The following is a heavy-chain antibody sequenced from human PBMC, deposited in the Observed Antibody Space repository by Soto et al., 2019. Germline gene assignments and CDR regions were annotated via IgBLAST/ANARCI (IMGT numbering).Heavy chain of an antibody. CDR3: ARDMHAGFTHYFDL. CDR1: CGCITSYH. D-gene: IGHD1-26*01. V-gene: IGHV4-59*01. Sequence: ETLSLTWVLSCGCITSYHFRRIRRFPGKGLVWIAYTAYTGNNNYNPSLKSRVTISMDTSKKQVSLNLTSVTAADTAVYYCARDMHAGFTHYFDLWGQGTLVTASS. CDR2: TAYTGNN. J-gene: IGHJ5*02.